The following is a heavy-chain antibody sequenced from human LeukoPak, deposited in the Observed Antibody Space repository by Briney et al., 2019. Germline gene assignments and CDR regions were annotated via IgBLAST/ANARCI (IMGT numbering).Heavy chain of an antibody. J-gene: IGHJ4*02. CDR2: ISSSGGTI. Sequence: PGGSLRLSCAASGFTFSSYSMNWVRQAPGRELEWVSFISSSGGTIYYADSVKGRFTISRDNVNNSLHLLMNSLRADDTAVYHCARDSSGYRRFDFWGQGTLVTVSS. V-gene: IGHV3-48*01. D-gene: IGHD3-22*01. CDR1: GFTFSSYS. CDR3: ARDSSGYRRFDF.